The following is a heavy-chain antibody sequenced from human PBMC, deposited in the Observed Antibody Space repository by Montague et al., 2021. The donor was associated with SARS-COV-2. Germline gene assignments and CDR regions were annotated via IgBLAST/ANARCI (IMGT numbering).Heavy chain of an antibody. D-gene: IGHD4-17*01. CDR2: TNYRSKWTS. Sequence: CAISGDSVWSNTAAWNWNRQSPSGGLEWLGRTNYRSKWTSDYATSVEGRISTDPDTSKNQFFLHLRSVTPEDTGVYYCVRDTGSAQAGFDAWGQGTLVTVSS. CDR3: VRDTGSAQAGFDA. J-gene: IGHJ4*02. CDR1: GDSVWSNTAA. V-gene: IGHV6-1*01.